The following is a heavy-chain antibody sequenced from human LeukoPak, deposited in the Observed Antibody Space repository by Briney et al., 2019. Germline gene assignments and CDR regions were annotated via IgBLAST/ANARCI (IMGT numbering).Heavy chain of an antibody. CDR3: ARGLTSQWLPFYSHF. D-gene: IGHD6-19*01. V-gene: IGHV3-66*01. J-gene: IGHJ4*02. CDR2: IYSGGTT. Sequence: GGSLRLSCAASGFTVSSNYMSWVRQAPGKGLEWVSLIYSGGTTYYADSVRGRFTISRDNSRNTLYLQMNSLGAEDTAIHCCARGLTSQWLPFYSHFWGQGTLVTVSS. CDR1: GFTVSSNY.